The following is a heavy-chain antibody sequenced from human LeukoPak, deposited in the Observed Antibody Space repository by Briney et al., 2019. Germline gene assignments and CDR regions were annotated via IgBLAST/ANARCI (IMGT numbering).Heavy chain of an antibody. CDR3: ARSLGYSYGFFGY. D-gene: IGHD5-18*01. CDR1: GGSISSYY. Sequence: PSETLSLTCTDSGGSISSYYWSWIRQPPGKGLEWIGYIYYSGSTNYNPSLKSRVTISVDTSKNQFSLKLSSVTAADTAVYYCARSLGYSYGFFGYWGQGTLVTVSS. V-gene: IGHV4-59*01. CDR2: IYYSGST. J-gene: IGHJ4*02.